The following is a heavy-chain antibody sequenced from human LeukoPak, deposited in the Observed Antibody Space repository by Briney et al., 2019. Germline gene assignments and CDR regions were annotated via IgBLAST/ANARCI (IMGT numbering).Heavy chain of an antibody. J-gene: IGHJ4*02. V-gene: IGHV1-18*01. Sequence: ASVKVSCKASGYTFTSYGISWVRQAPGQGLEWMGWISAYNGNTNYAQKLQGRVTMTTDTSTSTAYMVLRSLRSDDTAVYYCARDPMVRGVITKFDYWGQGTLVTVSS. CDR3: ARDPMVRGVITKFDY. CDR1: GYTFTSYG. D-gene: IGHD3-10*01. CDR2: ISAYNGNT.